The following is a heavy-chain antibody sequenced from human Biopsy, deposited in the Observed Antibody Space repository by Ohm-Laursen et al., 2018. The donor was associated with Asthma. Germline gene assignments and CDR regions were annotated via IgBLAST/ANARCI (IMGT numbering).Heavy chain of an antibody. CDR2: INPNSGGT. CDR1: GYTFIGYH. CDR3: ARGQKSPGDRWFDP. D-gene: IGHD7-27*01. J-gene: IGHJ5*02. V-gene: IGHV1-2*06. Sequence: VSSVKVSCKASGYTFIGYHIHWVRQAPGQGLEWMGRINPNSGGTNYAQKFQGRVTITSDTSISTAYMELGRLRSDDTALYYCARGQKSPGDRWFDPWGQGTLVTVSS.